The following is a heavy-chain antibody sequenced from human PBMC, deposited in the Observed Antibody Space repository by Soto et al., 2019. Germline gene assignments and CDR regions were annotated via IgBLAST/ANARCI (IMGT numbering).Heavy chain of an antibody. CDR1: GDSVSSNSAA. D-gene: IGHD6-19*01. J-gene: IGHJ4*02. CDR3: ARTSGQFDS. Sequence: SQTLSLTCAISGDSVSSNSAAWNWIRRSPSRGLEWLGRTYYRSKWYNEYAVSVKSRIAINPDTSKNQFSLQLNSVTPEDTAVYYCARTSGQFDSWGQGTLVTVSS. V-gene: IGHV6-1*01. CDR2: TYYRSKWYN.